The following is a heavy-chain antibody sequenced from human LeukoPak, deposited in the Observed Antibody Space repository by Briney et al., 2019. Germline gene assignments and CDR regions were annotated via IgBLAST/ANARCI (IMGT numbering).Heavy chain of an antibody. Sequence: PGGSLRLSCAASGFTFSVYAMNWVRQSPGKGPEWIAYITSSSSTIYYADSVRGRFTISRDNAKNTLYLQMNSLRAEDTAVYYCARRADPPKAYDSSGYYWTWPMAWGQGTLVTVSS. J-gene: IGHJ5*02. V-gene: IGHV3-48*04. CDR3: ARRADPPKAYDSSGYYWTWPMA. CDR2: ITSSSSTI. D-gene: IGHD3-22*01. CDR1: GFTFSVYA.